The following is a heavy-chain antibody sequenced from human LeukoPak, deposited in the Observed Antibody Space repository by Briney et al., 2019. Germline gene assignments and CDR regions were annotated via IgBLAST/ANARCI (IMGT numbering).Heavy chain of an antibody. Sequence: ASVKLSCKASGYTFTSYYMHWVRQAPGQGLEWMGIINPRGGSTSYAQKFQGRVTMTRDTSTSTVYMELSSLRAEDTAVYYCARFHWNDHHSTQHAFDIWGQGTMVTVSS. CDR2: INPRGGST. V-gene: IGHV1-46*01. D-gene: IGHD1-1*01. CDR3: ARFHWNDHHSTQHAFDI. CDR1: GYTFTSYY. J-gene: IGHJ3*02.